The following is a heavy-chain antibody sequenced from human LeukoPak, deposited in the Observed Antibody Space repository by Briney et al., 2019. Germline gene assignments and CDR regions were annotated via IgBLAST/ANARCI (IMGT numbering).Heavy chain of an antibody. CDR3: ARPRGCGSARCNNFDS. J-gene: IGHJ4*02. CDR2: ISTSSSYI. Sequence: PGGSLRLSCAASGFTFSSYSMSWVRQAPGKGLEWVSSISTSSSYIYYADSVKGRFIISRDNARNSLYLQMNNLRAEDTAVYYCARPRGCGSARCNNFDSWGQGTLVTVSS. CDR1: GFTFSSYS. D-gene: IGHD2-2*01. V-gene: IGHV3-21*01.